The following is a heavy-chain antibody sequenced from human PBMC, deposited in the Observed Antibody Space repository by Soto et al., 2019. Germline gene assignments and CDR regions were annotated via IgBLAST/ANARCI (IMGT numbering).Heavy chain of an antibody. Sequence: QVHLVESGGGVVQPGRSLRLSCAASGFSFSTYGMHWVRQAPGKGLEWVAFISNYGSNKYYVDSVKGRFTISRDNSKNALYLQMNRLRAVDMALYFRAKGFWKFLAFYFWGQGTLGTVSS. CDR3: AKGFWKFLAFYF. D-gene: IGHD3-3*01. J-gene: IGHJ4*02. V-gene: IGHV3-30*18. CDR1: GFSFSTYG. CDR2: ISNYGSNK.